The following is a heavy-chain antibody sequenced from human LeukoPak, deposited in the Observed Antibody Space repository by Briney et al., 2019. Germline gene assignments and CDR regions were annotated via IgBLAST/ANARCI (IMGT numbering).Heavy chain of an antibody. CDR1: GFTFGTFW. J-gene: IGHJ4*02. D-gene: IGHD1-14*01. Sequence: PGGSLRLSCAASGFTFGTFWMHWVRQAPGKGLVWVSRINPEETTTNYADAVKGRFTISRDNAKNTLYPQMNSLRAEDTAVYYCARGGLEPVDYWGQGTLVTVSS. CDR2: INPEETTT. V-gene: IGHV3-74*01. CDR3: ARGGLEPVDY.